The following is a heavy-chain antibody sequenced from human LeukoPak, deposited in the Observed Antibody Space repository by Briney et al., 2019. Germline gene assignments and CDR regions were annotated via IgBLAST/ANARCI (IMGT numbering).Heavy chain of an antibody. Sequence: SETLSLTCTVSGGSISSYYWSWIRQPPGKGLEWIGYIYYSGSTNYNPSLKSRVTISVDTSKNQFSLKLSSVTAADTAVYYCARGGAGYFDWFDYWGQGTLVTVSS. CDR3: ARGGAGYFDWFDY. CDR1: GGSISSYY. J-gene: IGHJ4*02. V-gene: IGHV4-59*01. D-gene: IGHD3-9*01. CDR2: IYYSGST.